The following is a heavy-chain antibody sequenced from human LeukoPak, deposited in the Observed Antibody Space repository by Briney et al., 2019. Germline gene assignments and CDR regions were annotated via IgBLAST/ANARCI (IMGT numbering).Heavy chain of an antibody. Sequence: GGSLRLSCSASGFTFSTYAMHWVRQAPGKGLEYVSAISSNGGNIYYADSVKGRFSISRDNSKNTLYLQLSSLRAEDTAIYYCVKGSETYCDSKSDYWGQGTLVTVSS. CDR3: VKGSETYCDSKSDY. V-gene: IGHV3-64D*09. CDR2: ISSNGGNI. D-gene: IGHD3-22*01. CDR1: GFTFSTYA. J-gene: IGHJ4*02.